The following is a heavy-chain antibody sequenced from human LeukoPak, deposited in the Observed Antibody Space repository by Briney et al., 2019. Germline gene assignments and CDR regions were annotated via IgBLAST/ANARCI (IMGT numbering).Heavy chain of an antibody. D-gene: IGHD3-3*01. V-gene: IGHV4-59*01. CDR1: GGSISSYY. Sequence: SETLSLTCTVSGGSISSYYWSWIRQPPGKGLEWIGYIYYSGSTNYNPSLKSRVTISVDTSKNQFSLKLSSVTAADTAVYYCARVAQIAVSRPAYYDFWSGYRGSGSWFDPWGQGTLVTVSS. CDR3: ARVAQIAVSRPAYYDFWSGYRGSGSWFDP. CDR2: IYYSGST. J-gene: IGHJ5*02.